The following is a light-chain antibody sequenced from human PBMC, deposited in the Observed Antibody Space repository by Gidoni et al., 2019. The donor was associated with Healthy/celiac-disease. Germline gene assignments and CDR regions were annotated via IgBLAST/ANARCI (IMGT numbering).Light chain of an antibody. Sequence: QSALTQPRSVSVSPGQSVTISCTGPSSDVGGYNYFSWYQQHPGKAPKLMIYDVSKRPSGVPDRFSGSKSGNTASLTIPGLQAEDEADYYCCSDAGSYVFGTGTKVTVL. CDR1: SSDVGGYNY. CDR2: DVS. J-gene: IGLJ1*01. V-gene: IGLV2-11*01. CDR3: CSDAGSYV.